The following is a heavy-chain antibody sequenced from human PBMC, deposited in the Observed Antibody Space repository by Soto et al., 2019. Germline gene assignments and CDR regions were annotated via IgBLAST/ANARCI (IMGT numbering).Heavy chain of an antibody. D-gene: IGHD3-3*01. J-gene: IGHJ6*02. V-gene: IGHV4-31*03. Sequence: PSETLSLTCTVSGGSISSGGYYWSWIRQHPGKGLEWIGYIYYSGSTYYNPSLKSRVTISVDTSKNQFSLKLSSVTAADTAVYYCAGYDFPSGMDVWGQGTTVTVSS. CDR1: GGSISSGGYY. CDR3: AGYDFPSGMDV. CDR2: IYYSGST.